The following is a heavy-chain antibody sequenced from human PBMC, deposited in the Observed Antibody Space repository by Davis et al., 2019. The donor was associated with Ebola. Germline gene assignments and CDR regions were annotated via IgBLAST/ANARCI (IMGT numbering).Heavy chain of an antibody. CDR1: GYTFTSYT. CDR2: IIPILGIA. Sequence: AASVKVSCKASGYTFTSYTISWVRQAPGQGLEWMGRIIPILGIANYAQKFQGRVTITADKSTSTAYMELSSLRSEDTAVYYCASSGSSWYAATFWGQGTMVTVSS. J-gene: IGHJ3*01. V-gene: IGHV1-69*02. CDR3: ASSGSSWYAATF. D-gene: IGHD6-13*01.